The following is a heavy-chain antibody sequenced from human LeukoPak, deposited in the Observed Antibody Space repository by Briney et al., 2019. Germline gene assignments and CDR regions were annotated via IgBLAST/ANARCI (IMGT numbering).Heavy chain of an antibody. V-gene: IGHV1-46*01. CDR3: ARDLVLGGVDAFDI. J-gene: IGHJ3*02. D-gene: IGHD2-15*01. Sequence: ASVKVSCKASGHTSTGYYMYWVRQAPGQGLERMGIINPSGGSTMYAQKFQGRVTMTRDTSTSTVYMELSSLRSEDTAVYYCARDLVLGGVDAFDIWGQGTMVTVSS. CDR2: INPSGGST. CDR1: GHTSTGYY.